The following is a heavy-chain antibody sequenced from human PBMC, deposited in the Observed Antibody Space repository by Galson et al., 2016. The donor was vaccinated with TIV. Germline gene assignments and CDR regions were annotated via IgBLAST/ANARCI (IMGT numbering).Heavy chain of an antibody. D-gene: IGHD3-22*01. Sequence: SVKVSCKASGYTFTGYFIHWVRQAPGQGLEWMGIINPSGGSTSYGQKFQGRVTMTRVTSTSTVYMELSSLRSEDTAVYYCARDGEVGSSDYDHWGQGTLVTVSS. V-gene: IGHV1-46*01. CDR2: INPSGGST. J-gene: IGHJ4*02. CDR3: ARDGEVGSSDYDH. CDR1: GYTFTGYF.